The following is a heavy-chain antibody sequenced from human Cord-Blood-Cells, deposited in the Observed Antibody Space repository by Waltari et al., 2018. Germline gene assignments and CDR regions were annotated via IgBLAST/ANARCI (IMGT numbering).Heavy chain of an antibody. D-gene: IGHD4-4*01. Sequence: QVPLQQWGAGLLKPSETLSLTCAVYGGSFSGYSWSWIRQPPGKGLDCIWEINHSGSTNYNPSLKCRVTISVDTSKSQFSLKLSSVTAADTAVYYCARGDGDSNYWFDPWGQGTLVTVSS. J-gene: IGHJ5*02. CDR3: ARGDGDSNYWFDP. CDR2: INHSGST. CDR1: GGSFSGYS. V-gene: IGHV4-34*01.